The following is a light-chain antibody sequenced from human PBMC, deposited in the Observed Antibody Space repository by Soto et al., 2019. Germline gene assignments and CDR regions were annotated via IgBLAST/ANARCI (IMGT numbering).Light chain of an antibody. Sequence: QSALTQPPSVSGSPGQSVTISCTVTSSDVGDYEHVSWYQQAPGTAPKLIIFDVTNRPSGVPDRFSGSKSGNTPSLTIFGLQAEDEADYYCCSYTRRSTRVFGGGTKLTVL. CDR2: DVT. V-gene: IGLV2-18*02. CDR1: SSDVGDYEH. J-gene: IGLJ2*01. CDR3: CSYTRRSTRV.